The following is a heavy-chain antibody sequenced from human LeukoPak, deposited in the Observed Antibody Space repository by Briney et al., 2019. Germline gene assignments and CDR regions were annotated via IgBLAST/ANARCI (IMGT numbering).Heavy chain of an antibody. D-gene: IGHD4-17*01. V-gene: IGHV4-30-4*01. J-gene: IGHJ6*02. CDR1: GGSISSYY. CDR2: IYYSGST. Sequence: SETLSLTCTVSGGSISSYYWSWIRQPPGKGLEWIGYIYYSGSTYYNPSLKSRVTISVDTSKNQFSLKLSSVTAADTAVYYCARELYGDYPPHQYYGMDVWGQGTTVTVSS. CDR3: ARELYGDYPPHQYYGMDV.